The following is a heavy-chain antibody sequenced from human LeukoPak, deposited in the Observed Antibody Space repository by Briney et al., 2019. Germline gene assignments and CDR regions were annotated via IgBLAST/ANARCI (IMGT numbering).Heavy chain of an antibody. V-gene: IGHV1-46*01. CDR2: INPSSGTT. Sequence: GASVNVSRKASGYTFTYYYIHWVRQAPGQGLEWMGMINPSSGTTSYAQKFQGRVTMTRGTSTSTVYMELSSLRSEDTALYYCARESDTGKDFDHWGQGTLVTVSS. D-gene: IGHD1-1*01. CDR1: GYTFTYYY. CDR3: ARESDTGKDFDH. J-gene: IGHJ4*02.